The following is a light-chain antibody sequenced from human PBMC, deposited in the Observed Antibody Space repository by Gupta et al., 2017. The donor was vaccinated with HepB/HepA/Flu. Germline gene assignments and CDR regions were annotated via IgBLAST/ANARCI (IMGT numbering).Light chain of an antibody. CDR2: DAS. V-gene: IGKV3-11*01. CDR1: QSVNNY. J-gene: IGKJ2*04. Sequence: EIVLTQSPGTQSLSPGERATLSCRASQSVNNYLAWYQQKPGQAPRLLIYDASNRATGIPARFSGSGSGTDFTLTISSLEPEDFAVYYCQQRGDWPLCSFGQGTKLEIK. CDR3: QQRGDWPLCS.